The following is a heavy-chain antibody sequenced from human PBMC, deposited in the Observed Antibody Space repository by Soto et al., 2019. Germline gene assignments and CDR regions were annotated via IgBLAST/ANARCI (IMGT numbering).Heavy chain of an antibody. J-gene: IGHJ6*02. D-gene: IGHD6-19*01. Sequence: LGESLKISCRGSGYNFGSHWIAWVRQKPGKGLEWMGIIYPSDSDARYRPSFQGQVTFSADKSISTAYLQWSSLKASDSATYYCARHAEYNSGWGDGMDVWGQGTTVTASS. CDR1: GYNFGSHW. V-gene: IGHV5-51*01. CDR2: IYPSDSDA. CDR3: ARHAEYNSGWGDGMDV.